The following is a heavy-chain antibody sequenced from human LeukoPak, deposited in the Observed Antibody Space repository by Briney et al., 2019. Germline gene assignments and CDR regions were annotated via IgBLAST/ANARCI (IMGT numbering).Heavy chain of an antibody. CDR2: TNQDASSK. J-gene: IGHJ3*02. V-gene: IGHV3-7*01. CDR1: GVCFSIYL. Sequence: PGGSLRLSCAASGVCFSIYLMTWGREGLGEGRGWGANTNQDASSKPHVNTAKGHFTSSRDNAQISLYLQMTSLRDEDKAEYYCSSDPTNTIEAFDIWGQGTTVTVSS. CDR3: SSDPTNTIEAFDI. D-gene: IGHD3-3*01.